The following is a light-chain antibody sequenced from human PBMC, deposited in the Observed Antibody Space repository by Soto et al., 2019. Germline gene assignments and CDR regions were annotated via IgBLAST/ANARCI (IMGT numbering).Light chain of an antibody. CDR3: SSYTSSSSLV. CDR2: EVS. V-gene: IGLV2-14*01. CDR1: SSDVGSYNY. J-gene: IGLJ1*01. Sequence: SALTQPASVSGSPGQSITISCTGASSDVGSYNYVSWYQQYPGKAPKLMLFEVSARPSGVSNRFSGSKSGNTASLTISGLQAEDEADYYCSSYTSSSSLVFGTGTKV.